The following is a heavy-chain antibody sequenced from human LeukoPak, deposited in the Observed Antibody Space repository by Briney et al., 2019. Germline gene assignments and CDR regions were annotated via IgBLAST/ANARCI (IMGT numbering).Heavy chain of an antibody. J-gene: IGHJ6*02. CDR2: ISSSGSTI. V-gene: IGHV3-48*04. CDR1: GFTFSSYS. D-gene: IGHD3-3*01. Sequence: GGSLRLSCAASGFTFSSYSMNWVRQAPGKGLEWVSYISSSGSTIYYADSVKGRFTISRDNAKNSLYLQMNSLRAEDTAVYYCARDYYDFWSGYYRGVDGMDVWGQGTTVTVSS. CDR3: ARDYYDFWSGYYRGVDGMDV.